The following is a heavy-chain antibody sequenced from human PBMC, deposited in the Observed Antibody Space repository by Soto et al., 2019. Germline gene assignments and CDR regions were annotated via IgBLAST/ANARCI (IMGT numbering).Heavy chain of an antibody. V-gene: IGHV4-39*01. D-gene: IGHD2-21*02. CDR1: GGSISSSSYF. CDR3: ARHPSDFWFDP. CDR2: IYYSGST. Sequence: SQTLSLTCSVSGGSISSSSYFWGWIRQPPGKGLEWIGSIYYSGSTYYNPSLKSRVTVSVDTSKNQFSLKLSSVTAADTAVYYCARHPSDFWFDPWGQGTLVTVS. J-gene: IGHJ5*02.